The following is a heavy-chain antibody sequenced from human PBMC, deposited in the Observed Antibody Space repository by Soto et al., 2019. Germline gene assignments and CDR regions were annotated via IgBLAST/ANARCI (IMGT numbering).Heavy chain of an antibody. CDR3: ASGLWFGELLANYYYCGMDV. V-gene: IGHV4-34*01. J-gene: IGHJ6*02. Sequence: SETLSLTCAVYGGSFSGYYRSWIRQPPGKGLKWIGEINHSGSTNYNPSLKSRVTISVDTSKNQFSLKLSSVTAADTAVYYCASGLWFGELLANYYYCGMDVWGQGTTVTVSS. D-gene: IGHD3-10*01. CDR2: INHSGST. CDR1: GGSFSGYY.